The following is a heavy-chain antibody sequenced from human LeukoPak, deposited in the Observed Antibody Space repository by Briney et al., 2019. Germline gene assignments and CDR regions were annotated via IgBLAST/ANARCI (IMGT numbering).Heavy chain of an antibody. CDR3: ARGGSYLSAFDI. CDR1: GFTFSSYW. Sequence: GGSLRLSCAASGFTFSSYWMHWVRQAPGKGLVWVSRINSDGSSTSYADSVKGRFTISRDNSKNTLYLQMNSLRAEDTAVYYCARGGSYLSAFDIWGQGTMVTVSS. CDR2: INSDGSST. D-gene: IGHD1-26*01. J-gene: IGHJ3*02. V-gene: IGHV3-74*01.